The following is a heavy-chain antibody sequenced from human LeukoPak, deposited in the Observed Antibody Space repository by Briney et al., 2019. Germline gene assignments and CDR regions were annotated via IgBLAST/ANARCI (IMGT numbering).Heavy chain of an antibody. Sequence: EASVKVSCKASGGTFSSYAISWVRQAPGQGLEWMGGIIPIFGTANYAQKFQGRVTITADKSTSTAYMELSSLRSEDTAVYYCARGNALFSSWCAFDIWGQGTMVTVSS. V-gene: IGHV1-69*06. CDR2: IIPIFGTA. CDR3: ARGNALFSSWCAFDI. D-gene: IGHD2-15*01. J-gene: IGHJ3*02. CDR1: GGTFSSYA.